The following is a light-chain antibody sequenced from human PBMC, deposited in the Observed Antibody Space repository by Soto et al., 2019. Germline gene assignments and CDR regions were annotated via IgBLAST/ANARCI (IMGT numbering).Light chain of an antibody. CDR1: QSVSSY. CDR3: QQRSNWPIT. Sequence: ELVLTQSPATLSLSAGERATLXXRASQSVSSYVAGYQQKPGQAPRLXIDEASNRATGIPARFSGSGAGTDFTLTISSLEPEDFAVYYCQQRSNWPITFGQGTRLEIK. CDR2: EAS. J-gene: IGKJ5*01. V-gene: IGKV3-11*01.